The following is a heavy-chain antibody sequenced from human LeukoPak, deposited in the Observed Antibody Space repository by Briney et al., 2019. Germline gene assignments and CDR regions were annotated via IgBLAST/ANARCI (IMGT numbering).Heavy chain of an antibody. CDR1: GFTFSSYG. J-gene: IGHJ4*02. CDR2: IRYDGSNK. D-gene: IGHD4-17*01. Sequence: GGSLRLSCAASGFTFSSYGMHWVRQAPGKGLEWVAFIRYDGSNKYYADSVKGRFTISRDNSKNTLYLQMNSLRAEDTAVYYCESDDYGDYGLDYWGQGTMVTVSS. CDR3: ESDDYGDYGLDY. V-gene: IGHV3-30*02.